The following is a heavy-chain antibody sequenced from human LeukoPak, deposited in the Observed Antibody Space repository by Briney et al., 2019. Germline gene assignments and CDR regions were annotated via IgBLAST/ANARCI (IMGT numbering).Heavy chain of an antibody. V-gene: IGHV3-21*01. CDR2: ISSGSTYI. CDR3: ARDIVHCGGDCYPGRGFDY. D-gene: IGHD2-21*02. Sequence: GGSLRLPCAASGFTFSSYSMNWVRQAPGKGLEWVSYISSGSTYIYYADSLKGRFTISRDNAKSSLYLQMNSLRAEDTAMYYCARDIVHCGGDCYPGRGFDYWGQGTLVTVSS. J-gene: IGHJ4*02. CDR1: GFTFSSYS.